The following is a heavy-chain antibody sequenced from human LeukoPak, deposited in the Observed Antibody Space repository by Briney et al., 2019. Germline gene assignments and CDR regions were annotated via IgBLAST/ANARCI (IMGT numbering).Heavy chain of an antibody. CDR3: ARDQAVIEWELPKWYWFDP. Sequence: APVKVSCKASGYTFTSYGISWVRQAPGQGLEWMGWISAYNGNTNYAQKLQGRVTMTTDTSTSTAYMELRSLRSDDTAVYYCARDQAVIEWELPKWYWFDPWGQGTLVTVSS. CDR2: ISAYNGNT. V-gene: IGHV1-18*01. D-gene: IGHD1-26*01. J-gene: IGHJ5*02. CDR1: GYTFTSYG.